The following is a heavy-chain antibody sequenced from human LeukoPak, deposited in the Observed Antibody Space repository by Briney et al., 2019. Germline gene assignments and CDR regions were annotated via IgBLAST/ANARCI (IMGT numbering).Heavy chain of an antibody. CDR1: GFTFSSYA. D-gene: IGHD6-13*01. CDR3: AGDRRPYSSSWTLDY. CDR2: ISYDGGNK. Sequence: GGSLRLSCAASGFTFSSYAMHWVRQAPGKGLEWVAVISYDGGNKYYADSVKGRFTISRDNSKNTLYLQMNSLRAEDTAVYYCAGDRRPYSSSWTLDYWGQGTLVTVSS. J-gene: IGHJ4*02. V-gene: IGHV3-30-3*01.